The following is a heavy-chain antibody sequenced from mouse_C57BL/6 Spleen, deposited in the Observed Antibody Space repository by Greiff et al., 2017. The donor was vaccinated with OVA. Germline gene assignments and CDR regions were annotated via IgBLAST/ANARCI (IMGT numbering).Heavy chain of an antibody. D-gene: IGHD1-1*01. Sequence: VQLQQSGAELMEPGASVKLSCKASGYTFTGYWIEWVKQRPGHGLEWIGDIIPGSGGTNYNEKFKGKATFTADTSSNTAYMQLSSLTTEDSAIYYGARRDDGSSKGYFDVWGTGTTVTVSS. CDR1: GYTFTGYW. J-gene: IGHJ1*03. CDR3: ARRDDGSSKGYFDV. V-gene: IGHV1-9*01. CDR2: IIPGSGGT.